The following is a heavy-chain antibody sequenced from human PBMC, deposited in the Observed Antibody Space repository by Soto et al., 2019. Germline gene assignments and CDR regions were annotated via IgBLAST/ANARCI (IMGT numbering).Heavy chain of an antibody. V-gene: IGHV3-15*07. D-gene: IGHD2-15*01. CDR3: TTGSVEGS. J-gene: IGHJ6*02. CDR1: GCSVTSGFSFNEAW. Sequence: EVQLVESAGGLVKPGGSLRLSCVASGCSVTSGFSFNEAWMNWVRQAPGEGLEWVGRIKTSAGGGATHYAAPVEGRFTISRDDSNNALYLHMNSLITEDTAMYYCTTGSVEGSWGQGTTVTVSS. CDR2: IKTSAGGGAT.